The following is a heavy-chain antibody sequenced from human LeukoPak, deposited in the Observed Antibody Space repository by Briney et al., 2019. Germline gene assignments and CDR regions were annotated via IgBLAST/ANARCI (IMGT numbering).Heavy chain of an antibody. D-gene: IGHD6-13*01. J-gene: IGHJ1*01. CDR1: GDTFTSYG. V-gene: IGHV1-18*01. CDR3: ARDLGEITAAVGYFQH. Sequence: GASVKVSCKASGDTFTSYGFSWVRQAPGQGLEWMGWISAYNGNTNYAQKLQGRVTMTTDTSTSTAYMELRSLRSDDTAVYYCARDLGEITAAVGYFQHWGQGTLVTVSS. CDR2: ISAYNGNT.